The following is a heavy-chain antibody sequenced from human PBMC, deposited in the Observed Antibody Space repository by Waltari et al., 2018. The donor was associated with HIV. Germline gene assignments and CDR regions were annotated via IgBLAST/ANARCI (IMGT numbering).Heavy chain of an antibody. Sequence: EVQLVESGGGLVQPGGSLRLSCAAFGFTFSLYWMSWVRQAPGKGLEWVANIKQDGSEKHYVDSVKGRFTISRDNAKKSLYLQMNSLRAEDTAVYYCARMGLMMYAIGAFDIWGQGTMVTVSS. CDR3: ARMGLMMYAIGAFDI. V-gene: IGHV3-7*01. J-gene: IGHJ3*02. CDR2: IKQDGSEK. CDR1: GFTFSLYW. D-gene: IGHD2-8*01.